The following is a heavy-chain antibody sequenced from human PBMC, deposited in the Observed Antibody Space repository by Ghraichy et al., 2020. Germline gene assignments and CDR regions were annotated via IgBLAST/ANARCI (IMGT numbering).Heavy chain of an antibody. J-gene: IGHJ3*02. CDR1: GDSVFSDSVG. CDR2: TYYRSKWYN. V-gene: IGHV6-1*01. CDR3: VRANTLKRAFDI. Sequence: SQTLSLTCAISGDSVFSDSVGWNWVRQSPSRGLQWLGSTYYRSKWYNYYEESVKGRISVNPDTSKNQFSLQLHSVTPEDTAVYYCVRANTLKRAFDIWGQGTMVTVSS.